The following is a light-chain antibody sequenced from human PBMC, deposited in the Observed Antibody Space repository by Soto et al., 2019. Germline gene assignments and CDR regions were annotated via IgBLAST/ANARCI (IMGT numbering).Light chain of an antibody. CDR3: SSYTRRSPYV. Sequence: QSALTQPASVSGSPGQSITISCTGTISDVGGYDYVSWYQHHPGKAPKLLIFEVSNRPSGASNRFSGAKSGNTASLTISGLQVEDEADDYCSSYTRRSPYVFGTGTKVTVL. V-gene: IGLV2-14*01. CDR2: EVS. J-gene: IGLJ1*01. CDR1: ISDVGGYDY.